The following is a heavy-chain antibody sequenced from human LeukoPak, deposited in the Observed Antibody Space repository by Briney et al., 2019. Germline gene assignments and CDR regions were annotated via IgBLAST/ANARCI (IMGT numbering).Heavy chain of an antibody. Sequence: GGSLRLSCAASGFTFDDYAMHWVRQAPGKGLEWVSGISWNSGSIGYADSVKGRFTISRDNAKNSLYLQMNSLRAEDTALYYCAKDKGSGSYNYWYFDLWGRGTLVTVSS. V-gene: IGHV3-9*01. D-gene: IGHD3-10*01. CDR1: GFTFDDYA. CDR3: AKDKGSGSYNYWYFDL. CDR2: ISWNSGSI. J-gene: IGHJ2*01.